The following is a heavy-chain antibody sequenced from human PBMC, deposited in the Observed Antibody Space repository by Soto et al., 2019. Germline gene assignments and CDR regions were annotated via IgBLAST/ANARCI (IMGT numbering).Heavy chain of an antibody. CDR2: ISWNSGSI. Sequence: HPGGSLRLSCAASGFTFDDYAMHWVRQAPGKGLEWVSGISWNSGSIGYADSVKGRFTISRDNAKNSLYLQMNSLRAEDTALYYCAKDDYAARGYGMDVWGQGTTVTVSS. D-gene: IGHD4-17*01. CDR3: AKDDYAARGYGMDV. CDR1: GFTFDDYA. V-gene: IGHV3-9*01. J-gene: IGHJ6*02.